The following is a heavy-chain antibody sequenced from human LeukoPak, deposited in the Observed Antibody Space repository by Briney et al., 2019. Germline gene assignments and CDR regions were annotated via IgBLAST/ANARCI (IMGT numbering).Heavy chain of an antibody. CDR1: GYTFTSYG. J-gene: IGHJ2*01. CDR3: ARSSSSWHTWYFDL. Sequence: VASVKVSCKASGYTFTSYGISWVRQAPGQGLEWMGWISAYNGNTNYAQKLRGRVTMTTDTSTSTAYMELRSLRSDDTAVYYCARSSSSWHTWYFDLWGRGTLVTVSS. D-gene: IGHD6-13*01. V-gene: IGHV1-18*01. CDR2: ISAYNGNT.